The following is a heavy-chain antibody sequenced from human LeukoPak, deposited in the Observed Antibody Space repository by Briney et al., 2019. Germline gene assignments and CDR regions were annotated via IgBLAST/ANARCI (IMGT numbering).Heavy chain of an antibody. CDR2: IYSGGST. V-gene: IGHV3-53*01. CDR3: ARVMTAHDY. J-gene: IGHJ4*02. CDR1: GFTFSSYA. Sequence: GGSLRLSCAASGFTFSSYAMSWVRQAPGKGLEWVSVIYSGGSTYYADSVKGRFTISRDNSKNTLYLQVNSLRAEDTAVYYCARVMTAHDYWGQGTLVTVSS. D-gene: IGHD2-21*02.